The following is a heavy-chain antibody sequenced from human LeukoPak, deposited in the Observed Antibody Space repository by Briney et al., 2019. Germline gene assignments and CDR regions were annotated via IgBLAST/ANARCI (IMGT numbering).Heavy chain of an antibody. J-gene: IGHJ4*02. Sequence: SETLSLTCTVYGVSFSGYYWSWIRQPPGKGLEWIGEINHSGSTNYNPSLKSRVTISVDTSKNQFSLKLSSVTAADTAVYYCARNPSSSWYVDYWGQGTLVTVSS. CDR1: GVSFSGYY. CDR3: ARNPSSSWYVDY. CDR2: INHSGST. D-gene: IGHD6-13*01. V-gene: IGHV4-34*01.